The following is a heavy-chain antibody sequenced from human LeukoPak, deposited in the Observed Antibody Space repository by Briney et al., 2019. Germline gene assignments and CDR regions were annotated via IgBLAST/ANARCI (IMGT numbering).Heavy chain of an antibody. D-gene: IGHD6-13*01. Sequence: GGSLRLSCAASGFTVSSNYMSWVRQAPGKGLEWVSVIYSGGSTYYADSVKGRFTVSRDNSKNTLYLQMNSLRAEDTAVYYCARNGYSSSWYRNWGQGTLVTVSS. CDR3: ARNGYSSSWYRN. CDR1: GFTVSSNY. CDR2: IYSGGST. V-gene: IGHV3-53*01. J-gene: IGHJ4*02.